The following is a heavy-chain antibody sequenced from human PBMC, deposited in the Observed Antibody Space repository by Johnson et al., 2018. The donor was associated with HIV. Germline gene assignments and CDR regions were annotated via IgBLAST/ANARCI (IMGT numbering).Heavy chain of an antibody. CDR1: GFTFSDYY. CDR2: ISGSGGST. V-gene: IGHV3-23*04. D-gene: IGHD6-13*01. J-gene: IGHJ3*02. CDR3: AKDRVAAAGTGAFDI. Sequence: VQLVESGGGLVKPGGSLRLSCAASGFTFSDYYMSWIRQAPGKGLEWVSAISGSGGSTYYADSVKGRFTISRDNSKNTLYLQMNSLRAEDTAVYYCAKDRVAAAGTGAFDIWGQGTMVTVSS.